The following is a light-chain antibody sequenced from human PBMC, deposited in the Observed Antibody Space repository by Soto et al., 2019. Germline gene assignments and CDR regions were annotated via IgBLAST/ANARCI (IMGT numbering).Light chain of an antibody. CDR1: SSNIGNNY. CDR2: DNN. J-gene: IGLJ2*01. CDR3: GTWDNSLSAVV. Sequence: QSVLTQPPSVSAAPGQKVTISYSGSSSNIGNNYVSWYQQLPGTAPKLLIYDNNKRPSGIPDRFSGSKSGTSATLGITGLQTGDEADYYCGTWDNSLSAVVFGGGTKLTVL. V-gene: IGLV1-51*01.